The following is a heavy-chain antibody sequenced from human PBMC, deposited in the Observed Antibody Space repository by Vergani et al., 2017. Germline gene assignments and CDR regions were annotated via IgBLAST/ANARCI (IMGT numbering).Heavy chain of an antibody. CDR3: ARDRPGRRERRGAFDI. J-gene: IGHJ3*02. CDR1: GFTFSNYS. Sequence: EVQLVESGGGLVKPGGSLRLSCAASGFTFSNYSMNWVRQAPGKGLEWVSSISSSSSYIYYADSVKGRFTISRDNAKNSLYLQMNSLRAEDTAVYYCARDRPGRRERRGAFDIWGQGTMVTVSS. CDR2: ISSSSSYI. V-gene: IGHV3-21*01. D-gene: IGHD1-1*01.